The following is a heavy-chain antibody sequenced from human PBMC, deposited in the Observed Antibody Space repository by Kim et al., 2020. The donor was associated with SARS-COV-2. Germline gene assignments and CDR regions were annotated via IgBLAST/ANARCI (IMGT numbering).Heavy chain of an antibody. CDR3: ARGHDYGSGSSYYFGY. V-gene: IGHV4-34*01. J-gene: IGHJ4*01. D-gene: IGHD3-10*01. CDR1: GGSFSGYY. CDR2: INHSGST. Sequence: SETLSLTCAVYGGSFSGYYWSWIRQPPGKGLEWIGEINHSGSTNYNPSLKSRVTISVDTSKNQFSLKLSSVTAADTAVYYCARGHDYGSGSSYYFGYWG.